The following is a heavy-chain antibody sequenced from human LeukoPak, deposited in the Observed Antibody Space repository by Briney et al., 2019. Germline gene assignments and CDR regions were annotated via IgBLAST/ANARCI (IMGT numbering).Heavy chain of an antibody. Sequence: ASVKVSCKASGYTFTSYGISWVRQAPGQGLEWMGGIIPIFGTANYAQKFQGRVTITADESTSTAYMELSSLRSEDTAVYYCARSNYYDSSGYYYVDYWGQGTLVTVSS. CDR2: IIPIFGTA. CDR3: ARSNYYDSSGYYYVDY. D-gene: IGHD3-22*01. J-gene: IGHJ4*02. V-gene: IGHV1-69*13. CDR1: GYTFTSYG.